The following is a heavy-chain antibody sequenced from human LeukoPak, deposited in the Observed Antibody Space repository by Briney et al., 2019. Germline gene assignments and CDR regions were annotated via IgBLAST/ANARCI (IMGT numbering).Heavy chain of an antibody. CDR2: IKQDGSEK. Sequence: QSGGSLRLSCTASGFTFSSYWMTWVRQAPGKGLEWVANIKQDGSEKYYVDSVKGRFTTSRDNAKNSLYLQMNSLRAEDTAVYYCARDGGRKDDYWGQGTLVTVSS. CDR3: ARDGGRKDDY. J-gene: IGHJ4*02. D-gene: IGHD2-15*01. CDR1: GFTFSSYW. V-gene: IGHV3-7*01.